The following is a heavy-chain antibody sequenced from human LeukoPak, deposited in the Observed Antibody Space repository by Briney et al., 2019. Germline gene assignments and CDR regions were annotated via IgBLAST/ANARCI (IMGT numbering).Heavy chain of an antibody. V-gene: IGHV3-73*01. Sequence: GGSLGLPCAASGFTFSGSAMHWVRQASGKGLEWVGRIRRKANSYATAYAASVKGRFTISRDDSKNTAYLQMNSLKTEDTAVYYCAKDPWYQAVAGTWYFDYWGQGTLVTVSS. CDR2: IRRKANSYAT. D-gene: IGHD6-19*01. CDR3: AKDPWYQAVAGTWYFDY. J-gene: IGHJ4*02. CDR1: GFTFSGSA.